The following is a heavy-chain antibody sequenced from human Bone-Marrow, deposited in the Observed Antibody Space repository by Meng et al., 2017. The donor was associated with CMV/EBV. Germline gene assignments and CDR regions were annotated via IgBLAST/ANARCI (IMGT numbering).Heavy chain of an antibody. CDR3: ARGVAESLGWEMGY. CDR1: GLTGVNYW. D-gene: IGHD1-26*01. Sequence: PGGFVRPSCVCPGLTGVNYWMRWARHRSGKGWVWVLRFDNNDGRSTSYADSVRGRFTISRDNAKNTLYLQMDSLRVEDTAVYYCARGVAESLGWEMGYWGQGTLVTVSS. CDR2: FDNNDGRST. J-gene: IGHJ4*02. V-gene: IGHV3-74*01.